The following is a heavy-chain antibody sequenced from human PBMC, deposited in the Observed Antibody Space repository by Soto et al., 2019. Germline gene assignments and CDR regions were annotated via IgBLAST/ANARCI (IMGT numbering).Heavy chain of an antibody. CDR3: ARVLLAAAGTEAKCYYHGMHV. CDR2: IIPIFGTA. Sequence: QVQLVQSGAEVKKPGSSVKVSCKASGGTFSSYAISWVRQAPGQGLEWMGGIIPIFGTANYAQKFQGRVTITADESTSTAYMQKSSLRGEEKAEYYRARVLLAAAGTEAKCYYHGMHVWGQGTTVTVSS. D-gene: IGHD6-13*01. V-gene: IGHV1-69*12. CDR1: GGTFSSYA. J-gene: IGHJ6*02.